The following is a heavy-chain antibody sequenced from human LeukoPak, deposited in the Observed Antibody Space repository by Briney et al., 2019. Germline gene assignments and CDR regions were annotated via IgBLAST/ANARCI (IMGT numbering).Heavy chain of an antibody. CDR3: ARGSGGSYKEGYYFDY. D-gene: IGHD1-26*01. Sequence: PSDTLSLTCAVYGAFFSGYYWSWIRQPPGKGLEWIGEINHSGSTNYNPSLKSRVTISVDTSKNQFSLKLSSVTAADTAVYYCARGSGGSYKEGYYFDYWGQGTLVTVSS. CDR2: INHSGST. CDR1: GAFFSGYY. V-gene: IGHV4-34*01. J-gene: IGHJ4*02.